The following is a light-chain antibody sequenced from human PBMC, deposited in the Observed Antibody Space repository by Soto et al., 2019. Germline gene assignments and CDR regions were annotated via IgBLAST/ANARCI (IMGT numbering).Light chain of an antibody. CDR1: QSVSSTY. CDR2: AAS. V-gene: IGKV3-20*01. J-gene: IGKJ1*01. CDR3: QQYNNWPPWT. Sequence: IVLTLSARTLSLSPGERATLSCRAGQSVSSTYLIWYQQKPGQAPRLLIYAASRRATGIPDRFSGSGSGTDFTLTISSLQSEDFAVYYCQQYNNWPPWTFGQGTKVDIK.